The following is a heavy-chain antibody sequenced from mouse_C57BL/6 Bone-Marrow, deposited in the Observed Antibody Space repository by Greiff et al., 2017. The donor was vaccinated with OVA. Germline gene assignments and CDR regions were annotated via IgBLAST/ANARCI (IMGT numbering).Heavy chain of an antibody. V-gene: IGHV5-6*01. D-gene: IGHD1-1*01. CDR2: ISSGGSYT. J-gene: IGHJ2*01. CDR3: ARHGDYGSFFDY. Sequence: EVHLVESGGDLVKPGGSPKLSCAASGFTFSSYGMSWVRQTPDKRLEWVATISSGGSYTYYPDSVKGRFTISRDNAKNTLYLQMSSLKSEDTAMYYCARHGDYGSFFDYWGQGTTLTVSS. CDR1: GFTFSSYG.